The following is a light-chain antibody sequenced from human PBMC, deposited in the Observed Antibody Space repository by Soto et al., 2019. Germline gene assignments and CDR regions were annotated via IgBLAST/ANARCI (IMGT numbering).Light chain of an antibody. CDR2: STN. CDR3: AVYMGSGLWV. V-gene: IGLV8-61*01. J-gene: IGLJ3*02. Sequence: QAVVTQEPSFSVSPGGTVTLTFALTSGSVSTSSYPSWYQQTPGQSPRTLIYSTNTRSSGVPHRFSGSILGNKAALTITGAQADDESDYFCAVYMGSGLWVFGGGTKLTVL. CDR1: SGSVSTSSY.